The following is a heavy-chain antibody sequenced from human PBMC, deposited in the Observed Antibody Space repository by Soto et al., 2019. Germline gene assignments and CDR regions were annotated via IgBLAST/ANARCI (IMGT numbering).Heavy chain of an antibody. CDR1: GFTFSSYG. CDR3: AKVRSSGWLRYYYYGTEV. CDR2: ISYDVSNK. V-gene: IGHV3-30*18. J-gene: IGHJ6*02. D-gene: IGHD6-19*01. Sequence: WGSLRLSCAASGFTFSSYGMHWVRQAPGKGLEWVAVISYDVSNKYYADSVKGRFTISRDNSKNTLYLQMNSLRAEDTAVYYCAKVRSSGWLRYYYYGTEVLGQGTTVIVS.